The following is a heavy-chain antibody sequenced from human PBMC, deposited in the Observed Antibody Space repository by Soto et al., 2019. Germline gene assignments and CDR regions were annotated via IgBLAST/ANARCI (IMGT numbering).Heavy chain of an antibody. J-gene: IGHJ6*01. V-gene: IGHV1-24*01. CDR2: FDPEDGET. D-gene: IGHD3-9*01. CDR3: ATAPRYYDILTGYYPRGMDV. Sequence: QVQLVQSGAEVKKPGASVKVSCKVSGYTLTELSMHWVRQAPGKGLEWMGGFDPEDGETIYAQKFQGRVTMTEDTSTDTAYMELSSLRSEDTAVYYCATAPRYYDILTGYYPRGMDVWGQGTTVTVSS. CDR1: GYTLTELS.